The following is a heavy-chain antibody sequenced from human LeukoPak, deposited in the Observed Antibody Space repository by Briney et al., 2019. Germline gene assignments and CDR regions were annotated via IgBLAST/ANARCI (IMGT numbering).Heavy chain of an antibody. Sequence: GGSLRLSCVASGFTFDDYAMHWVRQAPGKGLEWVCLTNWDGNTTFCADSVKGRFTISRDNIKSSLFLQMNSLRPEDSALYYCAKGDSGHDPSIHPPGAFDYWGQGTLVTVSS. CDR2: TNWDGNTT. CDR3: AKGDSGHDPSIHPPGAFDY. J-gene: IGHJ4*02. CDR1: GFTFDDYA. D-gene: IGHD2-21*02. V-gene: IGHV3-43D*03.